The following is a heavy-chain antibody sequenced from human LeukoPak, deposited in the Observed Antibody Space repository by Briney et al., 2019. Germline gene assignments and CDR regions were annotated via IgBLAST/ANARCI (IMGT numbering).Heavy chain of an antibody. V-gene: IGHV3-21*01. J-gene: IGHJ4*02. D-gene: IGHD4-17*01. CDR2: ISSSSSYI. CDR3: AREDYGDYLSYFDY. CDR1: GFTFDDYG. Sequence: GGSLRLSCAASGFTFDDYGMSWVRQAPGKGLEWVSSISSSSSYIYYADSVKGRFTISRDNAKNSLYLQMNSLRAEDTAVYYRAREDYGDYLSYFDYWGQGTLVTVSS.